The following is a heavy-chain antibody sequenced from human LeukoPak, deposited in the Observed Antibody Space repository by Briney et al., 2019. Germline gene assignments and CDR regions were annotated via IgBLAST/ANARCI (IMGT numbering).Heavy chain of an antibody. CDR3: ARARAWNRNGFDY. V-gene: IGHV4-34*01. CDR1: GESFSGYF. Sequence: SETLSLTCAVYGESFSGYFWNWIRQPPDKGLEWIGEINHSGSTNYSPFLKSRVTMLVDTSKNQFSLRLRSVTAADTAVYYCARARAWNRNGFDYWGQGTLVTVSS. D-gene: IGHD1-1*01. CDR2: INHSGST. J-gene: IGHJ4*02.